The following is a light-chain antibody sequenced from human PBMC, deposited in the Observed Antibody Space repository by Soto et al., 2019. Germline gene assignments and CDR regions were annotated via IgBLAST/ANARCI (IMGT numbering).Light chain of an antibody. CDR2: GES. CDR3: QQYGNSPWT. Sequence: EIVVTQSPGTLSLSPGERATLSCRASQRVGSSYLAWYQHKPDQAPRILIYGESGRATGTPDRLSGSGSGTDFSLTISRLEPEDFAVYYCQQYGNSPWTCGQGTKVDIK. CDR1: QRVGSSY. V-gene: IGKV3-20*01. J-gene: IGKJ1*01.